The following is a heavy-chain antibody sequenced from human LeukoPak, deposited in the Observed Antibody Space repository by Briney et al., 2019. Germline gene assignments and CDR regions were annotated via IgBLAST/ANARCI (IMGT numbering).Heavy chain of an antibody. CDR1: GGTFSSYA. CDR2: IIPIFGTA. Sequence: GASVKVSCKASGGTFSSYAISWVRQAPGQGLEWMGGIIPIFGTANYAQKFQGRVTINTDESTSTAYMELSSLRSEDTAVYYCARGKEIVVVPAAMDPYYYYYYMDVWGKGTAVTVSS. CDR3: ARGKEIVVVPAAMDPYYYYYYMDV. J-gene: IGHJ6*03. D-gene: IGHD2-2*01. V-gene: IGHV1-69*05.